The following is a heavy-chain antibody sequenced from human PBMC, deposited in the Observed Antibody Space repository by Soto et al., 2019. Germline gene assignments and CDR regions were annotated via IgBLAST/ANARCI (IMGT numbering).Heavy chain of an antibody. J-gene: IGHJ5*02. D-gene: IGHD6-13*01. CDR2: IWYDGSNK. V-gene: IGHV3-33*01. CDR1: GFTFRSFG. Sequence: QVQLVESGGGVVQPGRSLRLSCEASGFTFRSFGMHWVRQAPGKGLEWVAIIWYDGSNKYYADSVKGRFTISRDNSKNTLYLQMNSLRVEDTAVYYCARAWYSSSVINWFDPWGQGTLVTVSS. CDR3: ARAWYSSSVINWFDP.